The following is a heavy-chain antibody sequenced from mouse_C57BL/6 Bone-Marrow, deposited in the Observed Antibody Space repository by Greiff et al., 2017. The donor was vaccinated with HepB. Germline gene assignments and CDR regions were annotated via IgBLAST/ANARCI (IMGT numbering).Heavy chain of an antibody. V-gene: IGHV1-61*01. CDR3: ARRKKRYPFDY. Sequence: QVQLQQPGAELVRPGSSVKLSCKASGYTFTSYWMDWVKQRPGQGLEWIGNIYPSDSETHYNQKFKDKATLTVDKSSSTAYMQLSSLTSEDSAVYYCARRKKRYPFDYWGQGTTLTVSS. J-gene: IGHJ2*01. D-gene: IGHD1-1*01. CDR2: IYPSDSET. CDR1: GYTFTSYW.